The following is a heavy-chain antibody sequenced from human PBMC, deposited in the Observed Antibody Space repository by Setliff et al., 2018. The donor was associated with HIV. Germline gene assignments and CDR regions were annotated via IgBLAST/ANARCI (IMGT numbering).Heavy chain of an antibody. Sequence: ASVKVSCKASGYTFTDYFIHWVRQAPGQGLEWMGRINPSRHNTIYAPRYQGRVTMTRDTSISTAYMELGGLRSDDTAAYYCARRGVPQQIDLDSWGHGTLVTVSS. D-gene: IGHD3-10*01. J-gene: IGHJ5*01. CDR3: ARRGVPQQIDLDS. CDR1: GYTFTDYF. V-gene: IGHV1-2*06. CDR2: INPSRHNT.